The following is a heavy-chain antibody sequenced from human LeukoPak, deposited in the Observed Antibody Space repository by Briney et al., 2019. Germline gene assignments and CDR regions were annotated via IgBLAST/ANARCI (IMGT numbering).Heavy chain of an antibody. CDR3: ARDRASRYCSGGSCYSPDY. J-gene: IGHJ4*02. CDR2: ISSSSSYI. D-gene: IGHD2-15*01. Sequence: GGSLRLSCAASGFTFSSYSMNWVRQAPGKGLEWVSSISSSSSYIYYADSVKGRFTISRDNAKNSLYLQMSSLRAEDTAVYYCARDRASRYCSGGSCYSPDYWGQGTLVTVSS. CDR1: GFTFSSYS. V-gene: IGHV3-21*01.